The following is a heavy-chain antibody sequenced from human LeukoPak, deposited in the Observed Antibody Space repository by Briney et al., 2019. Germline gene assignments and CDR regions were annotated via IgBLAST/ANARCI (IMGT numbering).Heavy chain of an antibody. CDR3: ASGSGDYGDPFDY. CDR2: INGDGSGT. Sequence: GGSLRLSCSASGFTFSSHWMHWVRQAPGKGLVWVSRINGDGSGTNYAGSVRGRFTISRDNAKNTLYLQMNSLRAEDTAVYYCASGSGDYGDPFDYWGQGTLVTVPS. D-gene: IGHD4-17*01. CDR1: GFTFSSHW. V-gene: IGHV3-74*01. J-gene: IGHJ4*02.